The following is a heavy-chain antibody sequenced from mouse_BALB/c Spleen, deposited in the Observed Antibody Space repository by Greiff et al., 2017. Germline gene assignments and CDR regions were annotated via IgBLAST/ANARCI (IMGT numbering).Heavy chain of an antibody. D-gene: IGHD2-1*01. V-gene: IGHV1-69*01. CDR1: GYTFTDYW. CDR3: ARDSPKNYGKRMDY. J-gene: IGHJ4*01. Sequence: VQLQQPGAELVMPGASVKMSCKASGYTFTDYWMHWVKQRPGQGLEWIGAIDTSDSYTSYNQKFKGKATLTVDESSSTAYMQLSSLTSEDSAVYYCARDSPKNYGKRMDYWGQGTPVTVSS. CDR2: IDTSDSYT.